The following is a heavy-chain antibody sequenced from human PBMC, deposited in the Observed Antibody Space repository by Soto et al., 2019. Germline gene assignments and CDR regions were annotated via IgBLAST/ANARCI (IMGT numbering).Heavy chain of an antibody. J-gene: IGHJ5*02. D-gene: IGHD3-3*01. Sequence: QVQLQESGPGLVKPSQTLSLTCTVSGGSISSGDYYWSWIRQHPGKGLEWIVYIYYSGGTYYNPSLKSRVTISVDTSKNQFSLKLSSVTAADTAVYYCARWWSGSRQGFDPWGQGTLVTVSS. CDR2: IYYSGGT. CDR3: ARWWSGSRQGFDP. CDR1: GGSISSGDYY. V-gene: IGHV4-31*03.